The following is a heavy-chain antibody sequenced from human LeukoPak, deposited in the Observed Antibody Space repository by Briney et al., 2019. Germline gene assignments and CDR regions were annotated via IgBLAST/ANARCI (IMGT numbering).Heavy chain of an antibody. V-gene: IGHV4-39*07. D-gene: IGHD6-13*01. CDR3: ARDNPYSSSWYSRSRVWFDP. CDR2: INHSGST. Sequence: PSETLSLTCTVSGGSISSSSYYWSWIRQPPGKGLEWIGEINHSGSTNYNPSLKSRVTISVDTSKNQFSLKLSSVTAADTAVYYCARDNPYSSSWYSRSRVWFDPWGQGTLVTVSS. J-gene: IGHJ5*02. CDR1: GGSISSSSYY.